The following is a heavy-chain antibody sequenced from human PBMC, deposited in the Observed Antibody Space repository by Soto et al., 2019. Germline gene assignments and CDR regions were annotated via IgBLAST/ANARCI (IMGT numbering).Heavy chain of an antibody. Sequence: QVQLVQSGAEVKKPGASVKVSCKSSGYVFTGYYMHWVRQAPGQGLEWLGWINPISGDTKHAHKFQGWVTRPRDTSSNTVYMELTRLRSDETAVYYCATDYGAAARTSLTWFDPWGQGTLVTVSS. CDR2: INPISGDT. CDR3: ATDYGAAARTSLTWFDP. J-gene: IGHJ5*02. CDR1: GYVFTGYY. D-gene: IGHD6-13*01. V-gene: IGHV1-2*04.